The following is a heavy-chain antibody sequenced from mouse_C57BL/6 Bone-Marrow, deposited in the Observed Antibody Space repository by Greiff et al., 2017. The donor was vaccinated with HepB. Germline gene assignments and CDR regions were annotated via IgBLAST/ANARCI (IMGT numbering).Heavy chain of an antibody. V-gene: IGHV1-53*01. J-gene: IGHJ2*01. CDR2: INPSNGGT. CDR1: GYTFTSYW. Sequence: QVQLQQPGTELVKPGASVKLSCKASGYTFTSYWMHWVKQRPGQGLEWIGNINPSNGGTNYNEKFKSKATLTVDKSSSTAYMQLSSLTSEDSAVYYSASGDSMVTPYYFDYWGQGTTLTVSS. D-gene: IGHD2-2*01. CDR3: ASGDSMVTPYYFDY.